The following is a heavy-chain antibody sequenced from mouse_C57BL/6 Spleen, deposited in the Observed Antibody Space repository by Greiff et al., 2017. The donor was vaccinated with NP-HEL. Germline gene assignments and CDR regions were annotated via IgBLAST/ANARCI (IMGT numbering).Heavy chain of an antibody. CDR2: INPSSGYT. CDR1: GYTFTSYT. J-gene: IGHJ2*01. D-gene: IGHD2-4*01. CDR3: ARSGDYPYFDY. Sequence: VHLVESGAELARPGASVKMSCKASGYTFTSYTMHWVKQRPGQGLEWIGYINPSSGYTKYNQKFKDKATLTADKSSSTAYMQLSSLTSEDSAVYYCARSGDYPYFDYWGQGTTLTVSS. V-gene: IGHV1-4*01.